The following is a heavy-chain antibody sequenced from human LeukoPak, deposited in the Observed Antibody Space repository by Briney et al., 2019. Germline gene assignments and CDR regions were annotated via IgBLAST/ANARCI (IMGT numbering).Heavy chain of an antibody. CDR2: VNPNSGGT. J-gene: IGHJ4*02. D-gene: IGHD3-22*01. V-gene: IGHV1-2*02. Sequence: ASVKVSCKASGYTFTGYYMHWVRQAPGQGLEWMGWVNPNSGGTNYAQKFQGRVTMTRDTSISTAYMELSSLTSDDTAVYYCGSAFTSAYYHGWGQGTLVTVSS. CDR3: GSAFTSAYYHG. CDR1: GYTFTGYY.